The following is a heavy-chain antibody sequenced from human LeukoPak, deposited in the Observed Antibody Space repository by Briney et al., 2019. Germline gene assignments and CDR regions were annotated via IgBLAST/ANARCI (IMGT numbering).Heavy chain of an antibody. CDR2: ISAYNGNT. Sequence: ASVKVTCKASRYTFTSYGISWVRQAPGQGLEWMGLISAYNGNTNYAQKLQGRVTMTTDTSASTAYMELRSLRSDDTAVYYCARDGARVAAADTDYWGQGTLVTVSS. D-gene: IGHD6-13*01. V-gene: IGHV1-18*01. CDR3: ARDGARVAAADTDY. J-gene: IGHJ4*02. CDR1: RYTFTSYG.